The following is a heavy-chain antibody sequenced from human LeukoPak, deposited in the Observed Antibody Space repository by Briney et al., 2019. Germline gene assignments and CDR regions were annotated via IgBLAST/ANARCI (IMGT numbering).Heavy chain of an antibody. CDR3: AKGNIVATIEGMLDY. D-gene: IGHD5-12*01. Sequence: PGGSLRLSCAASGFTFSSYGMHWFRQAPGKGLEGVAVISYDGSNKYYADSVKGRFTISRDNSKNTLYLQMNSLRAEDTAVYYCAKGNIVATIEGMLDYWGQGTLVTVSS. CDR2: ISYDGSNK. V-gene: IGHV3-30*18. J-gene: IGHJ4*02. CDR1: GFTFSSYG.